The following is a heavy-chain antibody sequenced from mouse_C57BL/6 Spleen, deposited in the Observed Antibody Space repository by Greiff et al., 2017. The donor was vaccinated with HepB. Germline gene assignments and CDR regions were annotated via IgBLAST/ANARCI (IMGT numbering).Heavy chain of an antibody. CDR2: INPSNGGT. CDR1: GYTFTSYW. D-gene: IGHD2-2*01. J-gene: IGHJ2*01. CDR3: ARLVTTGDYFDY. Sequence: QVQLKQPGTELVKPGASVKLSCKASGYTFTSYWMHWVKQRPGQGLEWIGNINPSNGGTNYNEKFKSKATLTVDKSSSTAYMQLSSLTSEDSAVYYCARLVTTGDYFDYWGQGTTLTVSS. V-gene: IGHV1-53*01.